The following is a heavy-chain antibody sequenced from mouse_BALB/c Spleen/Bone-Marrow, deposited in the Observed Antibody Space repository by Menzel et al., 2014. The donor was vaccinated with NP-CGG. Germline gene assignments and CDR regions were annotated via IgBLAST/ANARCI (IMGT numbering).Heavy chain of an antibody. CDR2: IDPSDSET. D-gene: IGHD2-4*01. J-gene: IGHJ4*01. Sequence: QVQLQQSGPQLVRPGASVKISCKASGYSFTSYWMHWVKQRPGQGLEWIGMIDPSDSETRLNQKFKDKATLTVDKSSSTAYMQLSSPTSEDSAVYYCARPRYDYDDAMDYWGQGTSVTVSS. CDR1: GYSFTSYW. CDR3: ARPRYDYDDAMDY. V-gene: IGHV1S126*01.